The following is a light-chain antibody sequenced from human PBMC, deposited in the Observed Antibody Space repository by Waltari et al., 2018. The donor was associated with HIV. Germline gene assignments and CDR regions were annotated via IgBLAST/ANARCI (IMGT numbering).Light chain of an antibody. V-gene: IGLV2-8*01. CDR3: RSSANSRDFGV. CDR1: TSDVGGYNY. J-gene: IGLJ2*01. CDR2: EVT. Sequence: QSALTHPPPTHGSSGQSVPISSTGTTSDVGGYNYLSSYQHHPGKAPDLIIYEVTKRPSGVPERFSGSKSGNTASLTVTGLQAGDEADYYCRSSANSRDFGVFGGGTKLTVL.